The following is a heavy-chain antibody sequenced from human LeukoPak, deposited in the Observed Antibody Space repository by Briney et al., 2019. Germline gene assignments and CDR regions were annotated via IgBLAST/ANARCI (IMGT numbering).Heavy chain of an antibody. D-gene: IGHD2-15*01. J-gene: IGHJ4*02. CDR1: GFTFDDCA. V-gene: IGHV3-9*01. CDR3: AKDIRSTGDCSGGSCLFHY. Sequence: ARSLRLSCAASGFTFDDCAMHWVRQAPGKGLEWVSGISWNSDRIGYADSMKGRFTISRDNAKNSLYLQMSSLRPEDTAFYYCAKDIRSTGDCSGGSCLFHYWGQGTLVTVSS. CDR2: ISWNSDRI.